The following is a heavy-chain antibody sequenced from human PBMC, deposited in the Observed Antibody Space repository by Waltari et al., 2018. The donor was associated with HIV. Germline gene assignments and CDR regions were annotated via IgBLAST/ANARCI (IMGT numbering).Heavy chain of an antibody. CDR2: ISSSSSTI. CDR3: ARVPGGTMIVEGVDFDY. D-gene: IGHD3-22*01. V-gene: IGHV3-48*01. CDR1: GFTFSSYS. J-gene: IGHJ4*02. Sequence: EVQLVESGGGLVQPGGSLRLSCAASGFTFSSYSMNWVRQAPGKGLEWVSYISSSSSTIYYADSVKGRFTISRDNAKNSLYLQMNSLRAEDTAVYYCARVPGGTMIVEGVDFDYWGQGTLVTVSS.